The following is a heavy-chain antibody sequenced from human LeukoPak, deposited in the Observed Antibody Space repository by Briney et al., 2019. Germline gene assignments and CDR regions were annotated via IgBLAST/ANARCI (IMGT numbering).Heavy chain of an antibody. V-gene: IGHV4-59*01. J-gene: IGHJ6*03. CDR2: VDHTGST. Sequence: SETLSLTCTDSGGSITMYYWTWIRQPPGKGLEWIGYVDHTGSTNFNPSLNGRVSISRDTTKNLFSLRLRSVTAADTAVYFCARGRVSSSTWYSTYYYYFYMDVWGKGTTVTVSS. CDR1: GGSITMYY. D-gene: IGHD1-1*01. CDR3: ARGRVSSSTWYSTYYYYFYMDV.